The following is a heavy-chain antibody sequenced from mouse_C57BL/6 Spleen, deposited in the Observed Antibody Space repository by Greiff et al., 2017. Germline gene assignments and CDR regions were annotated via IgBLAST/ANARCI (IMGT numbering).Heavy chain of an antibody. Sequence: EVQLVESGGGLVKPGGSLKLSCAASGFTFSSYAMSWVRQTPEKRLEWVATISDGGSYTYYPDNVKGRFTISRDNAKNNLYLQMSHLKSEDTAMYYCARAPFYLDYWGQGTTLTVSS. CDR1: GFTFSSYA. CDR3: ARAPFYLDY. J-gene: IGHJ2*01. CDR2: ISDGGSYT. V-gene: IGHV5-4*01.